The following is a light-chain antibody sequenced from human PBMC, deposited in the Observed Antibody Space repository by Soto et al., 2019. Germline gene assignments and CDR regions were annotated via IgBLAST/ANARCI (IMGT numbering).Light chain of an antibody. V-gene: IGKV3-11*01. CDR1: QSISSY. CDR3: QQRSNWGLT. Sequence: EIVLTQSPATLSCSPGERTTLSWRASQSISSYLAWYQQKPGQAPRLLIYDASKRATGIPARFSGSGSGADFTLTTSSLEPEDFAVYYCQQRSNWGLTFGGGTKVDIK. J-gene: IGKJ4*01. CDR2: DAS.